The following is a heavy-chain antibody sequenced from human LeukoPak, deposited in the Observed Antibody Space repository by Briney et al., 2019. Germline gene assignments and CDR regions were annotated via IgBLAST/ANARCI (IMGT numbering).Heavy chain of an antibody. J-gene: IGHJ4*02. CDR2: INQDESKK. CDR1: GFTFSNDW. V-gene: IGHV3-7*01. Sequence: GGSLRLSCAASGFTFSNDWMCWVRQAPGKGLEWVTNINQDESKKYYADSVKGRFTISRDNAKNSLYLQMSSLTAEGTAIYYCARDHAYRADYWGQGTLVTVSS. CDR3: ARDHAYRADY. D-gene: IGHD2-2*01.